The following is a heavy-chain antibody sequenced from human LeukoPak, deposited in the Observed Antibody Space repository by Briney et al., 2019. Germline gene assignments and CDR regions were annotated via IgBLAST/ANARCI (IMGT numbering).Heavy chain of an antibody. CDR1: GYTFTSYD. Sequence: ASVKVSCKASGYTFTSYDINWVRQATGQGLEWMGRINPNSGGTNYAQKFQGRVTMTRDTSISTAYMELSRLRSDDTAVYYCARGDGANHYDSSGYYYEGAFDIWGQGTMVTVSS. J-gene: IGHJ3*02. CDR2: INPNSGGT. D-gene: IGHD3-22*01. V-gene: IGHV1-2*06. CDR3: ARGDGANHYDSSGYYYEGAFDI.